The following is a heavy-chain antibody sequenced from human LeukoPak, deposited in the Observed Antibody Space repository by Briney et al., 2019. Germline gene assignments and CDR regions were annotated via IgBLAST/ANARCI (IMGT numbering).Heavy chain of an antibody. D-gene: IGHD1-26*01. J-gene: IGHJ4*02. CDR3: AKEVGADLDS. V-gene: IGHV3-33*06. CDR2: IWYDGSRK. CDR1: GFTFNNYA. Sequence: PGGSLRLSCAASGFTFNNYAIHWVRQAPGKGLEWVAIIWYDGSRKCYADSVKGRFSISRDNSKNMVYLQMNSLRAEDTAVYYCAKEVGADLDSWGQGTLVTVSS.